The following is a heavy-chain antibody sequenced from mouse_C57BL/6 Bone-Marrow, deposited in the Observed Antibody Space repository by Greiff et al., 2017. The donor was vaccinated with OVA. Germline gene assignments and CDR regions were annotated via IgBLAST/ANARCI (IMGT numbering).Heavy chain of an antibody. CDR1: GFTFSDFY. V-gene: IGHV7-1*01. CDR3: ARDAPYDRFAD. J-gene: IGHJ3*01. CDR2: SRNKANDHTT. D-gene: IGHD2-12*01. Sequence: DVKLVESGGGLVQSGRSLRLSCATSGFTFSDFYMEWVRQAPGKGLEWIAASRNKANDHTTEYSASVTGRFLVSRATSQSTLSLQMNARRAEATAIDYCARDAPYDRFADWGEGTLVTVDA.